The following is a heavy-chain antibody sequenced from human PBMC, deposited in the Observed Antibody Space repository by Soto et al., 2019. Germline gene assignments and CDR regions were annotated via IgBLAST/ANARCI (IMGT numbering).Heavy chain of an antibody. CDR2: INPSGGST. V-gene: IGHV1-46*01. Sequence: ASVKVSCKASGYTFTSYYMHWVRQAPGQGLEWMGIINPSGGSTSYAQKFQGRVTMTRDTSTSTVYMELSSLRSEDTAVYYCARDHRSLYYDILTRHKYYYYGMDVWGQGTTVTVSS. CDR1: GYTFTSYY. J-gene: IGHJ6*02. D-gene: IGHD3-9*01. CDR3: ARDHRSLYYDILTRHKYYYYGMDV.